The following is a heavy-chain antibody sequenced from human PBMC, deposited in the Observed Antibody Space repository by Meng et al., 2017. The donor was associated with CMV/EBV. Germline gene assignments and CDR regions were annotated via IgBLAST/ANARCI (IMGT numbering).Heavy chain of an antibody. CDR1: GGSISSGDYD. V-gene: IGHV4-30-4*08. CDR2: IYYSGST. D-gene: IGHD3-3*01. CDR3: ARDNRRGGVDY. Sequence: VQLPESGPGLVQPSQTLSLTCTVSGGSISSGDYDWSWIRQPPGKGLEWIGYIYYSGSTYYNPSLKSRVTISVDTSKNQFSLKLSSVTAADTAVYYCARDNRRGGVDYWGQGTLVTVSS. J-gene: IGHJ4*02.